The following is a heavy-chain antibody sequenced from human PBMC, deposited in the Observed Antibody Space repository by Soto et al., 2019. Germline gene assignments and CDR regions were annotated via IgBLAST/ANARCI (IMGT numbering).Heavy chain of an antibody. Sequence: ASVKVSCKASGGTFSSYTISWVRQAPGQGLEWMGRIIPILGIANYAQKFQGGVTITADKSTSTAYMELSSLRSEDTAVYYCALDGLQQLVPSAFDIWGQGTMVTVSS. CDR2: IIPILGIA. V-gene: IGHV1-69*02. D-gene: IGHD6-13*01. J-gene: IGHJ3*02. CDR3: ALDGLQQLVPSAFDI. CDR1: GGTFSSYT.